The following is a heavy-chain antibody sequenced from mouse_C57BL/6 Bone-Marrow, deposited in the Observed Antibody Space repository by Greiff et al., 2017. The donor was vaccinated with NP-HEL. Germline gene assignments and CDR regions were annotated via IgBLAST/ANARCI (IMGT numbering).Heavy chain of an antibody. Sequence: QVQLKESGAELVKPGASVKISCKASGYAFSSYWMNWVKQRPGQGLEWIGQIYPGDGDTNYNGKFKGTATLTADKSSSTAYMQLSSLTSEDSAVYFCANRRLRPDLYAMDDWGQGTSVTVSS. J-gene: IGHJ4*01. V-gene: IGHV1-80*01. CDR2: IYPGDGDT. CDR1: GYAFSSYW. D-gene: IGHD2-4*01. CDR3: ANRRLRPDLYAMDD.